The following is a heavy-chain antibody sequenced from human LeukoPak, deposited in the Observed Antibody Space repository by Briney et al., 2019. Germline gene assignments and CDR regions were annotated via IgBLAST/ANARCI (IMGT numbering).Heavy chain of an antibody. CDR2: INHSGST. CDR1: GGSFSGYY. Sequence: SETLSHTCAVYGGSFSGYYWSWIRQPPGKGLEWIGEINHSGSTNYNPSLKSRVTISVDTSKNQFSLKLSSVTAADTAVYYCARAVLKIRKYSYGYEDYWGQGTLVTVSS. V-gene: IGHV4-34*01. D-gene: IGHD5-18*01. J-gene: IGHJ4*02. CDR3: ARAVLKIRKYSYGYEDY.